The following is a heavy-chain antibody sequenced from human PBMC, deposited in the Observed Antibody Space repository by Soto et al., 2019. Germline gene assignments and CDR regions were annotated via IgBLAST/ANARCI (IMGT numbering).Heavy chain of an antibody. J-gene: IGHJ6*02. Sequence: QVQLVESGGGVVQPGRSLRLSCAASGFTFSSYGMHWVRQAPGKGLEWVAVIWYDGSNKYYADSVKGRFTISRDNSKNTLYLQMNSLRAEDTAVYYCASEGYYYDSSGEPSTGMDVWGQGTTVTVSS. CDR3: ASEGYYYDSSGEPSTGMDV. V-gene: IGHV3-33*01. CDR2: IWYDGSNK. CDR1: GFTFSSYG. D-gene: IGHD3-22*01.